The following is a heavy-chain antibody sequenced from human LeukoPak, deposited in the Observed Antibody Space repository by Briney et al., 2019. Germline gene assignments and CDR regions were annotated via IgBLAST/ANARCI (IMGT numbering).Heavy chain of an antibody. V-gene: IGHV3-21*01. CDR3: ARGYFRDGYKTKSNLDY. Sequence: GGSLRLSCAASGFTVSNNYMNWVRQAPGKGLEWVSSISSSSSYIYYADSVKGRFTISRDNAKNSLYLQMNSLRAEDTAVYYCARGYFRDGYKTKSNLDYWGQGTLVTVSS. CDR1: GFTVSNNY. D-gene: IGHD5-24*01. CDR2: ISSSSSYI. J-gene: IGHJ4*02.